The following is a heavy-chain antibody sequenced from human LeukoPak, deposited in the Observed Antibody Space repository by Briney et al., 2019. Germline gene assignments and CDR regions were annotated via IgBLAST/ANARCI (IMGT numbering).Heavy chain of an antibody. V-gene: IGHV1-46*01. CDR3: ARRWYYYDSSGYYRYYYFDY. D-gene: IGHD3-22*01. J-gene: IGHJ4*02. CDR2: INPSGGST. CDR1: GYTFTSYY. Sequence: WASMKVSCKASGYTFTSYYMHWVRQPPGQGLEWMGIINPSGGSTSYAQKFQGRVTMTRDMSTSTVYMELSSLRSEDTAVYYCARRWYYYDSSGYYRYYYFDYWGQGTLVTVSS.